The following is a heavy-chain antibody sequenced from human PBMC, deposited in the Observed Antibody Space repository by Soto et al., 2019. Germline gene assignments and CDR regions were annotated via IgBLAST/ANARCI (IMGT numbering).Heavy chain of an antibody. CDR2: MYSGGNT. D-gene: IGHD3-22*01. Sequence: QLQLQESGPGLVKPSETLSLTCTVSGGSFSSSTYYWGWIRQPPGKGLEWIGSMYSGGNTYYNPSLKSRLTVSVDTSKNPFSLKLTSVTAADTAMYYCARQPYDSTGYYYGAWGQGTLVTVSS. V-gene: IGHV4-39*01. J-gene: IGHJ5*02. CDR3: ARQPYDSTGYYYGA. CDR1: GGSFSSSTYY.